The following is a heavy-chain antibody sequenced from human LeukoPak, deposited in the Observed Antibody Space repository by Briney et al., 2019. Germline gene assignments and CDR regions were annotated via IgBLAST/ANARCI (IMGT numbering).Heavy chain of an antibody. CDR2: ISSSSSYI. CDR1: GFTFSSYS. V-gene: IGHV3-21*01. J-gene: IGHJ4*02. D-gene: IGHD3-22*01. CDR3: ARVRYYYDSSGYDY. Sequence: PGGSLRLSCAASGFTFSSYSMNWVRQAPGKGLEWVSSISSSSSYIYYADSVKGRFTISRDNAKNSLYLQMYSLRAEDTAVYYCARVRYYYDSSGYDYWGQGTLVTVSS.